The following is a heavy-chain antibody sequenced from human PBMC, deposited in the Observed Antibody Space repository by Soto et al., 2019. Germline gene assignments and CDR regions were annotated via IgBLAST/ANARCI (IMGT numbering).Heavy chain of an antibody. J-gene: IGHJ4*02. CDR3: ASQLFGQYSSGWYANY. Sequence: GASVKVSCKASGGTFSSYAISWVRQAPGQGLEWMGGIIPIFGTANYAQKFQGRVTITADESTSTAYMELSSLRSEDTAVYYCASQLFGQYSSGWYANYWGQGTLVTVSS. CDR1: GGTFSSYA. D-gene: IGHD6-19*01. CDR2: IIPIFGTA. V-gene: IGHV1-69*13.